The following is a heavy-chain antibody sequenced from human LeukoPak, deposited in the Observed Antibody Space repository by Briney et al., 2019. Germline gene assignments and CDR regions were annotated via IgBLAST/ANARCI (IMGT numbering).Heavy chain of an antibody. CDR1: GYTFTSYG. V-gene: IGHV1-18*04. D-gene: IGHD3-10*01. J-gene: IGHJ4*02. CDR3: ARAPEGGSEHD. CDR2: LSAYNGNT. Sequence: ASVRVSCTASGYTFTSYGISWVRQAPGQGLEWMGWLSAYNGNTNYAQKLQGRVTMTTDTSTSTAYMELRSLRSDDTAVYYCARAPEGGSEHDWGQGTLVTVSS.